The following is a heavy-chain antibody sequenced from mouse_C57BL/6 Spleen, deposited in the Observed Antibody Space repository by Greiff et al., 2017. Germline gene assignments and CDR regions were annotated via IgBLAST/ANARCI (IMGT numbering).Heavy chain of an antibody. CDR1: GYSFTDYY. CDR3: AREERAMAYYFDY. CDR2: INPNYGTT. Sequence: EVKLQESGPELVKPGASVKISCKASGYSFTDYYMSWVKQSNGKSLEWIGVINPNYGTTSYNQKFKGKATLTVDKSSSTAYMQFNSLTSEDSAIYYCAREERAMAYYFDYRGKGATLTASS. V-gene: IGHV1-39*01. D-gene: IGHD3-3*01. J-gene: IGHJ2*01.